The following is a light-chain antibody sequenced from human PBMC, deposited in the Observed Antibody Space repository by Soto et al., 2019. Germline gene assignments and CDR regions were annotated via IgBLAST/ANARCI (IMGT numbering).Light chain of an antibody. CDR1: SSDVGIYNY. V-gene: IGLV2-14*01. Sequence: QSALTQPASVSGSPGQSITISCTGTSSDVGIYNYVSWYQQHPGKAPKLMICEVSNWPSGVSDRFSGSKSGDTASLTISGLRAEDEADYYCTSFTTNSIWVFGGGTKLTVL. CDR3: TSFTTNSIWV. CDR2: EVS. J-gene: IGLJ3*02.